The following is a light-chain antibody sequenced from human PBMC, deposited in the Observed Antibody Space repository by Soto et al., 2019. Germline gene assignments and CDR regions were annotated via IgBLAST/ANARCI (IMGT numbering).Light chain of an antibody. Sequence: QSALTQPASVSGSPGQSITISCTGTSSDVGGYNYVSWYQQHAGKAPKRMIYDVSNRPSGVSNRFSGSKPGNTASLTISGLQAEDEADYNCSSYTSSSTLLYVFGTGTKLTVL. V-gene: IGLV2-14*01. CDR2: DVS. CDR1: SSDVGGYNY. J-gene: IGLJ1*01. CDR3: SSYTSSSTLLYV.